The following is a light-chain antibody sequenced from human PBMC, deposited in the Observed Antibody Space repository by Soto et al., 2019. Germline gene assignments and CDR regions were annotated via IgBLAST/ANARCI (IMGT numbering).Light chain of an antibody. J-gene: IGKJ1*01. CDR1: QGISSY. V-gene: IGKV1-39*01. CDR3: QQSDTTPWT. CDR2: AAS. Sequence: IKLTQSPSSLSASVGDRVTITCRASQGISSYLAWYQQKSGKAPKLLIYAASTLQSGVPSRFSGSGSGTDFTLTISSLQPEDFATYYCQQSDTTPWTFGQGTKV.